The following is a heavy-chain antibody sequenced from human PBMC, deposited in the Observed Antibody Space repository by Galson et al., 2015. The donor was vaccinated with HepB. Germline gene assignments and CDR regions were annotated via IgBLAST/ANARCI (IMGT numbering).Heavy chain of an antibody. CDR3: ARQSYGDYTPIDY. Sequence: QSGAEVKKPGESLKISCKGSGYSFSNYWIGWVRQMPGKGLEWMGIVYPGDSNTRYSPSFQGQVTISVDKSISTAYLQWSSLKASDTATYYCARQSYGDYTPIDYWGQGALVTVSS. CDR1: GYSFSNYW. J-gene: IGHJ4*02. CDR2: VYPGDSNT. V-gene: IGHV5-51*01. D-gene: IGHD4-17*01.